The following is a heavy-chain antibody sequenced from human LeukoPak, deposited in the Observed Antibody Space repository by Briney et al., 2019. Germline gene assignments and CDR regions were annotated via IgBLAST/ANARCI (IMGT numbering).Heavy chain of an antibody. CDR2: INHRGST. CDR1: GRSFSGYY. Sequence: SDTQSLTCAVYGRSFSGYYWSWIHQPPGKGLEWIGEINHRGSTNYNPSLKSRVTISVDTSKNQFSMKLSSVNAAETAVYYCARGRGRWLQSYSFDYWGQGTLVTVSS. V-gene: IGHV4-34*01. J-gene: IGHJ4*02. D-gene: IGHD5-24*01. CDR3: ARGRGRWLQSYSFDY.